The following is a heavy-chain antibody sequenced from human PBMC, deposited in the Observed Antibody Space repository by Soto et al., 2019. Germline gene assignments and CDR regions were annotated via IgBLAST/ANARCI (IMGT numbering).Heavy chain of an antibody. Sequence: GGSLRLSCAASGFTFAGCAMSWVRQAPGKGLEWVSAISGSGGSTYYADSVKGRFTISRDNSKYTLYLQMNSLRAEDTAVYYCARGPEKYYDFWSGLSLYYSYMDVWGKGTTVTVSS. CDR2: ISGSGGST. D-gene: IGHD3-3*01. J-gene: IGHJ6*03. CDR1: GFTFAGCA. CDR3: ARGPEKYYDFWSGLSLYYSYMDV. V-gene: IGHV3-23*01.